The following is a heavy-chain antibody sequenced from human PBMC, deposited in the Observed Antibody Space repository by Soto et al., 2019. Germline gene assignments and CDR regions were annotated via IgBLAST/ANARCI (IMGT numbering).Heavy chain of an antibody. D-gene: IGHD6-13*01. J-gene: IGHJ4*02. CDR2: IFQSGST. CDR1: GGSFNNYY. Sequence: QVQLQQWGAGLLKPSETLSLTCAVYGGSFNNYYWSWIRQPPGKGLEWIGEIFQSGSTKYNPSLKGQFIISVNTPKSQFSLKQRTICPAETAVYYCSRGGGRAAADWGQGTLVTVSS. CDR3: SRGGGRAAAD. V-gene: IGHV4-34*12.